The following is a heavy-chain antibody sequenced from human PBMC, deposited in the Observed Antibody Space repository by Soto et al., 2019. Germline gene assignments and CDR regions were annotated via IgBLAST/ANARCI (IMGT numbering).Heavy chain of an antibody. V-gene: IGHV4-31*03. Sequence: TSETLSLTCTVSGGSISSGGYYWSWIRQHPGKGLEWIGYIYYSGSTYYNPSLKSRVTISVDTSKNQFSLKLSSVTAADTAVYYCARDLFNIVVVPAASHAFDIWGQGTMVT. CDR1: GGSISSGGYY. J-gene: IGHJ3*02. CDR3: ARDLFNIVVVPAASHAFDI. D-gene: IGHD2-2*01. CDR2: IYYSGST.